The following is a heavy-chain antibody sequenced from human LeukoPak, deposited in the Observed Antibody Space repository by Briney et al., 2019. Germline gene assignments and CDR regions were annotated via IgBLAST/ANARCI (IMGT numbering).Heavy chain of an antibody. J-gene: IGHJ4*02. D-gene: IGHD1-26*01. V-gene: IGHV3-23*01. Sequence: GGSLRLSCAASGFTFSSYAMSWVRQAPGKGLEWVSAISGSGGSTYYADSVKGRFTISRDNSKNTLYLQMNSLRAEDTAVYYCAKVWLGGGSYYQVYFDYWGQGTLVTVSS. CDR2: ISGSGGST. CDR1: GFTFSSYA. CDR3: AKVWLGGGSYYQVYFDY.